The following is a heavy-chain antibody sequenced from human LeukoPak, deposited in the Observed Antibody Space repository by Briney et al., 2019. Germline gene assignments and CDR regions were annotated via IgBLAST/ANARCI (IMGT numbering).Heavy chain of an antibody. V-gene: IGHV4-39*07. CDR3: ASGGYCSSTSCCGGSNWFDP. Sequence: SETLSLTCTVSGGSISSSSYYWGWIRQPPGKGLEWIGSIYYSGSTYYNPSLKSRVTISVDTSKNQFSLKLSSVTAADTAVYYCASGGYCSSTSCCGGSNWFDPRGQGTLVTVSS. J-gene: IGHJ5*02. D-gene: IGHD2-2*01. CDR1: GGSISSSSYY. CDR2: IYYSGST.